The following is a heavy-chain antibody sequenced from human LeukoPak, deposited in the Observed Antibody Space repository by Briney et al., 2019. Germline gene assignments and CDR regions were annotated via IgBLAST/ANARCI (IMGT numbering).Heavy chain of an antibody. CDR2: IYYSGST. D-gene: IGHD6-19*01. CDR1: GGSISSSSSY. CDR3: ASSIAVAGTPFDY. V-gene: IGHV4-39*01. Sequence: SETLSLTCTVSGGSISSSSSYWGWIRQPPGKGLEWIGSIYYSGSTYYNPSLKSRVTISVDTSKNQFSLKLSSVTAADTAVYYCASSIAVAGTPFDYWGQGTLVTVSS. J-gene: IGHJ4*02.